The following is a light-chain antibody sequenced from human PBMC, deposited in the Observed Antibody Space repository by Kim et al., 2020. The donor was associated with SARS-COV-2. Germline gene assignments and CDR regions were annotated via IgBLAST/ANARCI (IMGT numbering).Light chain of an antibody. J-gene: IGLJ3*02. V-gene: IGLV2-8*01. CDR1: SADVGSHNY. CDR3: CSYAGSSNWL. CDR2: EVT. Sequence: QSALTQPPSASGSPGESVTISCTGSSADVGSHNYVSWYQQYPGEAPKLIIYEVTQRPSGVPDRFSGSRSGNTASLTVSGLQAEDEGVYYCCSYAGSSNWLFGGGTQLTVL.